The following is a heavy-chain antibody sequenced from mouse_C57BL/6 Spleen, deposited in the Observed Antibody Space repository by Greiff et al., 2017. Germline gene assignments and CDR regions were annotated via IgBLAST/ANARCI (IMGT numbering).Heavy chain of an antibody. D-gene: IGHD3-2*02. J-gene: IGHJ1*03. V-gene: IGHV5-4*01. CDR1: GFTFSSYA. CDR2: ISDGGSYT. Sequence: EVMLVESGGGLVKPGGSLKLSCAASGFTFSSYAMSWVRQTPEKRLEWVATISDGGSYTYYPDNVKGRFTISRDNAKNNLYLQMSHLKSEDTAMYYCARDKATDWYFDVWGTGTTVTVSS. CDR3: ARDKATDWYFDV.